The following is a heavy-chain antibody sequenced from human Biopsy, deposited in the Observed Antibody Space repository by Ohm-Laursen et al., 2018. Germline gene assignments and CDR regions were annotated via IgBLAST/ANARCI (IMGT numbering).Heavy chain of an antibody. CDR3: GRAVRNQLLTDP. V-gene: IGHV1-8*01. D-gene: IGHD1-7*01. J-gene: IGHJ5*02. CDR1: GYTFTSYD. CDR2: LNPVSGNS. Sequence: VASVTASCQASGYTFTSYDITWVRQASGQGPEWIGWLNPVSGNSNFGQKFRGRVTVTSDTSISTAYMELSGLTSDDTATYYCGRAVRNQLLTDPWGQGTLVTVTS.